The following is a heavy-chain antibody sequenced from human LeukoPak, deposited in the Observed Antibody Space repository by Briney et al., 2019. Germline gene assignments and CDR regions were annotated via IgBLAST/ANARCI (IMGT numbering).Heavy chain of an antibody. D-gene: IGHD3-10*01. CDR3: ARTRGVIRSAPLFDY. Sequence: AASVKVSCKASGYTFTGYYMHWVRQAPGQGLEWMGWINPNSGGTNYAQKFQGRVTMTRDTSISTAYMELSRLRSDDTAVYYCARTRGVIRSAPLFDYWGQGTLVTASS. CDR1: GYTFTGYY. CDR2: INPNSGGT. J-gene: IGHJ4*02. V-gene: IGHV1-2*02.